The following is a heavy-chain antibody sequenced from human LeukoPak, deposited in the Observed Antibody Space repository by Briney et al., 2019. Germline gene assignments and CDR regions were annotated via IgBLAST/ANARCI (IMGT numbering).Heavy chain of an antibody. V-gene: IGHV3-23*01. Sequence: GGSLRLSCAASGFTFSSYAMSWVRQAPGKGLERGSAISGSGGSTYYADSVKGRFTISRDNSKNTLYLQMNSLRAEDTAVYYCAKDSARGVRGVILDYWGQGTLVTVSS. J-gene: IGHJ4*02. CDR1: GFTFSSYA. D-gene: IGHD3-10*01. CDR2: ISGSGGST. CDR3: AKDSARGVRGVILDY.